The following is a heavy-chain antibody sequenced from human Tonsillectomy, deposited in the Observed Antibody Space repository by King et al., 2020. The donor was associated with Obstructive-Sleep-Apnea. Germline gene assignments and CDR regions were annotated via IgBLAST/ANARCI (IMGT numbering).Heavy chain of an antibody. D-gene: IGHD3-10*01. J-gene: IGHJ6*02. Sequence: VQLVESGGGLVQPGESLRLACAASGFTFSSYGMSWVRQAPGKGLEWVSTISAGGGRTYYADSVKGRFTISRDNSKNTLYLQVKSLSAEDTAVYYCAKDTDRGPTFNYYYYGMDVWGQGTTVTVSS. CDR3: AKDTDRGPTFNYYYYGMDV. V-gene: IGHV3-23*04. CDR2: ISAGGGRT. CDR1: GFTFSSYG.